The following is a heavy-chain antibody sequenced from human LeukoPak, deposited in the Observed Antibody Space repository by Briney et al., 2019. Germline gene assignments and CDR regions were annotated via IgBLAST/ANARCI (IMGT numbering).Heavy chain of an antibody. CDR2: INWNGGST. CDR3: ASTIFGGFDP. V-gene: IGHV3-20*04. Sequence: GGXLRLSCAASGFTLDDYGMNWVRQAPGKGLEWVSGINWNGGSTVYADSVKGRFTISRDNAKNSLYLQMNSLRAEDTALYYCASTIFGGFDPWGQGTLVSVSS. J-gene: IGHJ5*02. D-gene: IGHD3-3*01. CDR1: GFTLDDYG.